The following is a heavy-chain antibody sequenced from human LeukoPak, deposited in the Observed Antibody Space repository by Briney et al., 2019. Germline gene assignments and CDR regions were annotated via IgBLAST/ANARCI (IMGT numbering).Heavy chain of an antibody. V-gene: IGHV3-7*01. CDR3: ARDLVVVAAIRWFDP. J-gene: IGHJ5*02. CDR2: IKQDGSEK. D-gene: IGHD2-15*01. CDR1: GFTFSSYW. Sequence: GGSLRLSCAASGFTFSSYWMSWVRQAPGKGLEWVANIKQDGSEKYYVDSVKGRFTISRDNAKNSLYLQMNSLRAEDTAVYYCARDLVVVAAIRWFDPWGQGTLVTVSS.